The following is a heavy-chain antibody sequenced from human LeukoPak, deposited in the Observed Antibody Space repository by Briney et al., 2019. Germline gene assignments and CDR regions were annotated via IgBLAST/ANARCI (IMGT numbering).Heavy chain of an antibody. J-gene: IGHJ4*02. D-gene: IGHD3-10*01. CDR2: ISSNGGSK. V-gene: IGHV3-64*01. CDR3: ARKGREFGAFDY. Sequence: GGSLRLSCVASGFTFSTYAMHWIRQAPGKGLQYVSAISSNGGSKHYANSVKGRSTISRDNSKNTLFLQMGSLRAEDMAVYYCARKGREFGAFDYWGQGALVTVSS. CDR1: GFTFSTYA.